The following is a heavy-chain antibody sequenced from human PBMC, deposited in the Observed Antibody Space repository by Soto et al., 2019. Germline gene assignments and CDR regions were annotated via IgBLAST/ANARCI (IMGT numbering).Heavy chain of an antibody. V-gene: IGHV4-61*01. D-gene: IGHD3-16*01. CDR2: IYYSGST. CDR3: ARKGGWFDP. J-gene: IGHJ5*02. Sequence: QVQLQESGPGLVKPSETLSLTCTVSGGSVSSGSYYWSWIRQPPGKGLEWIGYIYYSGSTIYNPSLKGRVTISVDTTKNQFSLKVSSVTAADTAVYYCARKGGWFDPWGQGTLVTVSS. CDR1: GGSVSSGSYY.